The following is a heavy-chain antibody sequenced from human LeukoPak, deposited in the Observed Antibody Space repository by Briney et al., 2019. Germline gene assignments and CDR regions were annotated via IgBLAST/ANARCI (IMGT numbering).Heavy chain of an antibody. CDR3: ASLYDYVWGSYRYFDY. CDR1: GGSITSNSYY. V-gene: IGHV4-39*07. Sequence: PSETLSLTCTVSGGSITSNSYYWGWIRQPPGKGLEWIGSIYYSGSTYYNPSLKSRVTISVDTSKNQFSLKLSSVTAADTAVYYCASLYDYVWGSYRYFDYWGQGTLVTVSS. CDR2: IYYSGST. D-gene: IGHD3-16*02. J-gene: IGHJ4*02.